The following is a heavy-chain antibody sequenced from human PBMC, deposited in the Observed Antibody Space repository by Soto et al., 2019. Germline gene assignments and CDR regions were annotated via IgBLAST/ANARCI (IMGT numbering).Heavy chain of an antibody. CDR2: INDRGESA. V-gene: IGHV3-23*01. J-gene: IGHJ4*01. Sequence: PGGSLRLSFAASGFTFNSFVMAWVRQAPGKGLEWVAAINDRGESAFYADSVKGRCTISRENSKNTVSLQMNSLRAEDTAEYYCAKGGYSYGAAFDSWRQRTRVTVSS. CDR3: AKGGYSYGAAFDS. D-gene: IGHD5-18*01. CDR1: GFTFNSFV.